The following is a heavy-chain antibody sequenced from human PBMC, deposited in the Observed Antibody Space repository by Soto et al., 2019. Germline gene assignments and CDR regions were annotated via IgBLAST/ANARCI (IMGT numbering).Heavy chain of an antibody. D-gene: IGHD4-17*01. CDR1: GFTFSSYA. CDR2: ISYDGSNK. J-gene: IGHJ5*02. CDR3: AREEKTTVINNNWFDP. Sequence: QVQLVESGGGVVQPGRSLRLSCAASGFTFSSYAMHWVRQAPGKGLEWVAVISYDGSNKYYADSVKGRFTISRDNSKNTLYLQMNSLRAEDTAVYYCAREEKTTVINNNWFDPWGQGTLVTVSS. V-gene: IGHV3-30-3*01.